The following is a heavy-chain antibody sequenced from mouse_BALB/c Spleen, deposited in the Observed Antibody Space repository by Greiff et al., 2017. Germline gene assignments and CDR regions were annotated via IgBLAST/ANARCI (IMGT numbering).Heavy chain of an antibody. J-gene: IGHJ4*01. CDR2: ISDGGSYT. Sequence: EVKLQESGGGLVKPGGSLKLSCAASGFTFSDYYMYWVRQTPEKRLEWVATISDGGSYTYYPDSVKGRFTISRDNAKNNLYLQMSSLKSEDTAMYYCARVYGNYRYYYAMDYWGQGTSVTVSS. CDR1: GFTFSDYY. V-gene: IGHV5-4*02. D-gene: IGHD2-1*01. CDR3: ARVYGNYRYYYAMDY.